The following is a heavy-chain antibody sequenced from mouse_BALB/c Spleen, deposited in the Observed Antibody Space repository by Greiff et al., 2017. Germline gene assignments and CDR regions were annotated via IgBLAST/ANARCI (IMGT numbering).Heavy chain of an antibody. J-gene: IGHJ4*01. CDR3: TREELEYAMDY. CDR1: GYTFTSYW. V-gene: IGHV1-5*01. Sequence: EVQLQQSGTVLARPWASVKMSCKASGYTFTSYWMHWVKQRPGQGLEWIGAIYPGNSDTSYNQKFKGKAKLTAVTSTSTAYMELSSLTNEDSAVYYCTREELEYAMDYWGQGTSVTVSS. D-gene: IGHD4-1*01. CDR2: IYPGNSDT.